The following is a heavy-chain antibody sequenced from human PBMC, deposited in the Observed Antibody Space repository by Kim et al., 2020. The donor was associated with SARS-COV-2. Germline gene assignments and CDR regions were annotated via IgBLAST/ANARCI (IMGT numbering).Heavy chain of an antibody. CDR2: IYYSGST. J-gene: IGHJ4*02. V-gene: IGHV4-39*07. D-gene: IGHD3-10*01. CDR1: GGSISSSSYY. CDR3: ASSVVPISGLDY. Sequence: SETLSLTCTVSGGSISSSSYYWGWIRQPPGKGLEWIGSIYYSGSTYYNPSLKSRVTISVDTSKNQFSLKLSSVTAADTAVYYCASSVVPISGLDYWGQGT.